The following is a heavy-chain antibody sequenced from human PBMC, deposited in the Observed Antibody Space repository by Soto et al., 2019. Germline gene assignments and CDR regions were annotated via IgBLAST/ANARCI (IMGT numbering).Heavy chain of an antibody. CDR3: AAKPYNWNIWMVY. CDR1: GGSISSGGYS. D-gene: IGHD1-1*01. CDR2: IYHSGSI. J-gene: IGHJ4*02. Sequence: PSETLSLTCAVSGGSISSGGYSWSWIRQPPGKGLEGIGYIYHSGSIYYNPSLKSRVTISVDRSKNQFSLKLSSVTAADTAVYYCAAKPYNWNIWMVYWGPGIMVTVSS. V-gene: IGHV4-30-2*01.